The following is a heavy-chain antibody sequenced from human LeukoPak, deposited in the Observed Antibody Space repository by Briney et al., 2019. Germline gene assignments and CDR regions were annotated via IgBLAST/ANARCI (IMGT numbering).Heavy chain of an antibody. J-gene: IGHJ6*02. D-gene: IGHD3-10*01. CDR1: GYTFTSYW. V-gene: IGHV5-51*01. Sequence: GESLKISCKGSGYTFTSYWIGWVRQMPGKGLEWMGIISPGDSDTTYSPSFQGQVTISADKSISTAYLQWSSLKASDTAMYYCARSDYYGSGSHYNENYYYAMDVWGQGTTVTVSS. CDR2: ISPGDSDT. CDR3: ARSDYYGSGSHYNENYYYAMDV.